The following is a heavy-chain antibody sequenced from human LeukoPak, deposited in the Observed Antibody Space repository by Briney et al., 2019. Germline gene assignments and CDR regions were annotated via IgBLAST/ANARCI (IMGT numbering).Heavy chain of an antibody. CDR3: AREGAGAYYYGSGSYLVY. CDR2: IYTSGST. V-gene: IGHV4-61*02. CDR1: GGSISSGSYY. Sequence: PSQTLCLTCTVSGGSISSGSYYWSWIRQPAAKGLEWIGRIYTSGSTNYNPSLKSRVTISVDTSKNQFSLKLSSVTAADTAVYYCAREGAGAYYYGSGSYLVYWGQGTLVTVSS. D-gene: IGHD3-10*01. J-gene: IGHJ4*02.